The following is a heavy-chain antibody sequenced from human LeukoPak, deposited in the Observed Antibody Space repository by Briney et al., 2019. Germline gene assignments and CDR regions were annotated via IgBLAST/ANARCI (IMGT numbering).Heavy chain of an antibody. CDR2: INKDGSEK. V-gene: IGHV3-7*01. CDR3: ARDQKYYSYMDV. CDR1: GFTFNSYW. J-gene: IGHJ6*03. Sequence: QPGGSLRLSCAASGFTFNSYWMTWVRQAPGKGPEWVANINKDGSEKYYVDSVKGRFTVSRDNAKNSLYLQMNSLGAEDTAVYYCARDQKYYSYMDVWGKGTTVTVSS.